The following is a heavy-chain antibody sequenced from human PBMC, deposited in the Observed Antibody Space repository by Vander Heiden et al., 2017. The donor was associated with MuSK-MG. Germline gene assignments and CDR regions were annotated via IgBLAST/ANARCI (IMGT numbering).Heavy chain of an antibody. D-gene: IGHD3-22*01. CDR2: ISSTSTI. CDR1: GFTFTRYS. CDR3: ARDRGDSSGYYYFDY. Sequence: EVQLVESGGGLVQPGGSLRLSCAASGFTFTRYSMNLVRQAPGKGLEWVSYISSTSTIYYADSVKGRFTISRDNGKNSLYLQMNSLRAEDTAVYYCARDRGDSSGYYYFDYWGQGTLVTVSS. J-gene: IGHJ4*02. V-gene: IGHV3-48*01.